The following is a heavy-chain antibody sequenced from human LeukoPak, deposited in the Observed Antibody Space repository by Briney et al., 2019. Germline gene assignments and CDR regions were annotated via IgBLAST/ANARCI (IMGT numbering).Heavy chain of an antibody. Sequence: GGSLRLSCAASGFTFSSYGMNWVRQAPGKGLEWVSSISSSSSYIYYADSVKGRFTITRDNAKNSLYLQMNSLRAEDTAVYYCARVRDYYGSGSYYWAFDYWGQGTLVTVSS. CDR1: GFTFSSYG. CDR2: ISSSSSYI. J-gene: IGHJ4*02. D-gene: IGHD3-10*01. CDR3: ARVRDYYGSGSYYWAFDY. V-gene: IGHV3-21*01.